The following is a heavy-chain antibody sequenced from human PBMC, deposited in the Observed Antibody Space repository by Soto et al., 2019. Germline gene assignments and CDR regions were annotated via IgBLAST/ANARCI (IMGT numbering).Heavy chain of an antibody. V-gene: IGHV4-31*03. J-gene: IGHJ4*02. CDR2: IYYSGTT. D-gene: IGHD6-19*01. Sequence: QVQLQESGPGLVKPSQTLSLTCTVSGGSISSGGNYWSWIRQHPGKGLEWIGYIYYSGTTYYNPPFKSRVXIXLXXSKNQFSLKLSSVTAADTAVYYCARRTAVAGTFDYWGQGTLVTVSS. CDR3: ARRTAVAGTFDY. CDR1: GGSISSGGNY.